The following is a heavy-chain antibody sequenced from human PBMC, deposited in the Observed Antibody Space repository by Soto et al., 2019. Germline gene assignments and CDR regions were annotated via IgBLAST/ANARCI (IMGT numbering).Heavy chain of an antibody. V-gene: IGHV3-23*01. CDR3: AKAKSITMIVVVISAIDY. Sequence: GGSLRLSCAASGFTFSSYAMSWVRQAPGKGLEWVSAISGSGGSTYYADSVKGRFTISRDNSKNTLYLQMNSLRAEDTAVYYCAKAKSITMIVVVISAIDYWGQATLVTVX. J-gene: IGHJ4*02. CDR1: GFTFSSYA. D-gene: IGHD3-22*01. CDR2: ISGSGGST.